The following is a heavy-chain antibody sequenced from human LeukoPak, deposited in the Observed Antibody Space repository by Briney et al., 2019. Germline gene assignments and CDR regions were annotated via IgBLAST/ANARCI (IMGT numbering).Heavy chain of an antibody. Sequence: GASVKVSCKASGYTFTSYGISWVRQAPGQGLEWMGWISAYNGNTNYTQKLQGRVTMTTDTSTSTAYMELRSLRSDDTAVYYCAGGAPDLLYYYDSSGYEGNCWFDPWGQGTLVTVSS. D-gene: IGHD3-22*01. CDR1: GYTFTSYG. CDR3: AGGAPDLLYYYDSSGYEGNCWFDP. J-gene: IGHJ5*02. CDR2: ISAYNGNT. V-gene: IGHV1-18*01.